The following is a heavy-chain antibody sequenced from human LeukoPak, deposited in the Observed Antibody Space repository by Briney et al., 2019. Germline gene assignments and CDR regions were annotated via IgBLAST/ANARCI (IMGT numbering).Heavy chain of an antibody. CDR3: ARSPTVTRVVSYYYYYMDV. V-gene: IGHV3-30*04. D-gene: IGHD4-11*01. J-gene: IGHJ6*03. CDR1: GFTFSSYA. Sequence: PGGSLRLSCAASGFTFSSYAMHWVRQAPGKGLEWVAVISYDGSNKYYADSVKGRFTISRDNSKNTLYLQMNSLRAEDTAVYYCARSPTVTRVVSYYYYYMDVWGKGTTVTVSS. CDR2: ISYDGSNK.